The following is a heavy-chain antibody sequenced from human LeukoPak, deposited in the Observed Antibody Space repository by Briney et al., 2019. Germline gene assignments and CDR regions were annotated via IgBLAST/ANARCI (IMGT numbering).Heavy chain of an antibody. CDR2: INPDGSTT. V-gene: IGHV3-74*01. D-gene: IGHD4-17*01. J-gene: IGHJ4*02. Sequence: PGGSLRLSCAASGFTFTNYWMFWVRQAPGKGLVWVSGINPDGSTTTYADSVKGRFTISRENAKSTLYLHMNILRVEDTAVYYCARGRYGDYHWGQGILATVSS. CDR3: ARGRYGDYH. CDR1: GFTFTNYW.